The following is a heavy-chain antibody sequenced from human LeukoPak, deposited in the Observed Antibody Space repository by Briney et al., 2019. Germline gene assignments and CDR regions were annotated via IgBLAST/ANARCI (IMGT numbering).Heavy chain of an antibody. CDR3: ARDRPSDQFLFYQTFDC. CDR1: GFTFNHYW. V-gene: IGHV3-7*01. J-gene: IGHJ4*02. CDR2: IKEDGSET. Sequence: GGSLRLSCEASGFTFNHYWMSWVRQAPGKGLEWVANIKEDGSETYYVDSVEGRSTISRDNANNALYLQMNDLRAEDTAVYYCARDRPSDQFLFYQTFDCWGQGTLVAVSS. D-gene: IGHD2/OR15-2a*01.